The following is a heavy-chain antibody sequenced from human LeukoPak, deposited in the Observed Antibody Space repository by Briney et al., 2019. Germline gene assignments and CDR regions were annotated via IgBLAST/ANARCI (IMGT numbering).Heavy chain of an antibody. J-gene: IGHJ6*02. CDR1: GYTFTRYY. D-gene: IGHD2-21*02. CDR2: INPSGGSR. Sequence: GASVKVSCKASGYTFTRYYMHWVRQAPGQGLEWMGIINPSGGSRTYAEQFQGRVTMTRDTSTSTGYMELSSLRSGDTAVYYCARGSVMTSDYYYDMDVWGQGTTVTVSS. CDR3: ARGSVMTSDYYYDMDV. V-gene: IGHV1-46*01.